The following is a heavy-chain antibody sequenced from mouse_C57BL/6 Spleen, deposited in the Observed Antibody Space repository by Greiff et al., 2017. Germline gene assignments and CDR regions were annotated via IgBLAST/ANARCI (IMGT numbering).Heavy chain of an antibody. CDR1: GYTFTSYW. D-gene: IGHD1-1*01. CDR2: IDPSDSYT. V-gene: IGHV1-59*01. Sequence: QVQLQQPGAELVRPGTSVKLSCKASGYTFTSYWMHWVKQRPGQGLEWIGVIDPSDSYTNYNQKFKGKATLTVDTSSSTAYMQLSSLTSEDSAVYYCARGAITTVVGDWYFDVWGTGTTVTGSS. CDR3: ARGAITTVVGDWYFDV. J-gene: IGHJ1*03.